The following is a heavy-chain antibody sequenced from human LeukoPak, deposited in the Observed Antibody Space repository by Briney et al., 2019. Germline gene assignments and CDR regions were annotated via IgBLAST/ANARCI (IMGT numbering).Heavy chain of an antibody. J-gene: IGHJ4*02. Sequence: GGSLTLPCATSGVTLSSYSMNWVRQAPGKGLEWVGYISSGSTTIYYADYVKGRFTISRENAKNSLYLQMNSLRAEDTAVYYCARDVEQWLVRVYYFDYWGQGTLVTVSS. V-gene: IGHV3-48*01. CDR1: GVTLSSYS. CDR2: ISSGSTTI. D-gene: IGHD6-19*01. CDR3: ARDVEQWLVRVYYFDY.